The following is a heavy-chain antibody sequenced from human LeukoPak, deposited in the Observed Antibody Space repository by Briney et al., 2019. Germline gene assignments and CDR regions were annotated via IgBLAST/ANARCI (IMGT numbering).Heavy chain of an antibody. J-gene: IGHJ4*02. CDR1: GFTFSNAW. Sequence: PGGSLRLSCAASGFTFSNAWMSWVRQAPGKGLEWVGRIKSKTDGGTTDYAAPVKGRFTISRDDSKNTLYLQMNSLRAEDTAVYYCAKELPVAAALDYWGQGTLVTVSS. CDR3: AKELPVAAALDY. CDR2: IKSKTDGGTT. V-gene: IGHV3-15*01. D-gene: IGHD6-25*01.